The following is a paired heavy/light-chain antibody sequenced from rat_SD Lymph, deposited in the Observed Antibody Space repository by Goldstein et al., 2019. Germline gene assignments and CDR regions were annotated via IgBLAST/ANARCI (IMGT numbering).Light chain of an antibody. CDR1: QNINKY. V-gene: IGKV19S2*01. Sequence: DIQMTQSPPSLSASLGDKVTITCQASQNINKYIAWYQQKPGKAPRLLIRYTSTLESGTPSRFSGSGSGRDYSFSISNVESEDIASYYCLQYVNLPWTFGGGTKLELK. CDR3: LQYVNLPWT. J-gene: IGKJ1*01. CDR2: YTS.
Heavy chain of an antibody. V-gene: IGHV5-62*01. J-gene: IGHJ2*01. CDR3: ARGRTGYFDY. CDR2: ISSSSGT. CDR1: GFTFSSYG. D-gene: IGHD4-1*01. Sequence: VQLVESGGGLVQPGKSLKLSCSASGFTFSSYGMHWIRQAPGKGLDWVAYISSSSGTVYADAVKGRFTISRDNAKNTLYLQLNSLKSEDTAIYYCARGRTGYFDYWGQGVMVTVSS.